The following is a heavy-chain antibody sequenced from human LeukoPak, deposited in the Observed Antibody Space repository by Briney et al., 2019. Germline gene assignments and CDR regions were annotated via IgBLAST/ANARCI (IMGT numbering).Heavy chain of an antibody. Sequence: ASVKVSCKASGYTFTSYDINWVRQATGQGLEWMGWMNPNSGNTGYAQKFQGRVTMTRNTSISTAYMELSSLRSEDTAVYYCASWYTDSSGYYLGYFDLWGRGTLVTVSS. CDR3: ASWYTDSSGYYLGYFDL. CDR2: MNPNSGNT. V-gene: IGHV1-8*01. CDR1: GYTFTSYD. J-gene: IGHJ2*01. D-gene: IGHD3-22*01.